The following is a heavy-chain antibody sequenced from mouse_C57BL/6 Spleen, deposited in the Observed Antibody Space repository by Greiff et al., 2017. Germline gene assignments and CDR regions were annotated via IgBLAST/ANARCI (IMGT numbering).Heavy chain of an antibody. D-gene: IGHD2-3*01. CDR3: ARNDDGYYLYYAMDY. V-gene: IGHV2-2*01. Sequence: QVHVKQSGPGLVQPSQSLSITCTVSGFSLTSYGVHWVRQSPGKGLEWLGVIWSGGSTDYNAAFISRLSISKDNSKSQVFFKMNSLQADDTAIYYCARNDDGYYLYYAMDYWGQGTSVTVSS. CDR1: GFSLTSYG. CDR2: IWSGGST. J-gene: IGHJ4*01.